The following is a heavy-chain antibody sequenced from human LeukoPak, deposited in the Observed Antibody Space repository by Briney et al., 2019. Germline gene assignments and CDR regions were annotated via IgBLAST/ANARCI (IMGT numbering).Heavy chain of an antibody. CDR1: GYTFTSYY. Sequence: GASVKVSCKASGYTFTSYYMHWVRQAPGQGLEWMGIINPSGGSTSYAQKFQGRVTMTRDTSTRTVYMELSSLRYEDTAVYYCARDQRYYDSSGYYYPLGYWGQGTLVTVSS. J-gene: IGHJ4*02. D-gene: IGHD3-22*01. CDR3: ARDQRYYDSSGYYYPLGY. CDR2: INPSGGST. V-gene: IGHV1-46*01.